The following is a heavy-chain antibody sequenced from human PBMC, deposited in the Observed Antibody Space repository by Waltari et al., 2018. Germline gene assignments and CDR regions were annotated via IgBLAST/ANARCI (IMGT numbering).Heavy chain of an antibody. CDR3: ARDTVTGEDAFDI. J-gene: IGHJ3*02. V-gene: IGHV4-59*01. D-gene: IGHD4-4*01. Sequence: QVQLQESGPGLVKPSETLSLTCTVSGGSISSYYWSWIRQPPGKGLEWIGYIYYSGSTNYNPSPKSRVTISVDTSKNQFSLKLSSVTAADTAVYYCARDTVTGEDAFDIWGQGTMVTVSS. CDR2: IYYSGST. CDR1: GGSISSYY.